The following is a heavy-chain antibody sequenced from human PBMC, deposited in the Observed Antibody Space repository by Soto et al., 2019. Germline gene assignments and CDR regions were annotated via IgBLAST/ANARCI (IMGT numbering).Heavy chain of an antibody. V-gene: IGHV3-21*01. D-gene: IGHD3-3*01. CDR2: ISSSSSYI. CDR3: ARPKSVMYYDFWSGYYTDGMDV. J-gene: IGHJ6*02. Sequence: KPWWSLRLSCSASVFTFSSYSMNWVRQAPGKGLEWVSSISSSSSYIYYADSVKGRFTISRDNAKNSLYLQMNSLRAEDTAVYYCARPKSVMYYDFWSGYYTDGMDVWGQGTTVTVSS. CDR1: VFTFSSYS.